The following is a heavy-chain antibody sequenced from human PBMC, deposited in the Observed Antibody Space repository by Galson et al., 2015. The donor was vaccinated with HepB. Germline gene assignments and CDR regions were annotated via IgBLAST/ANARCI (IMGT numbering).Heavy chain of an antibody. Sequence: SLRLSCAASGFTFSSYGMHWVRQAPGKGLEWVAVISYDGSNKYYADSVKGRFTISRDNSKNTLYLQMNSLRAEDTAVYYCAKTPWRAYYFDYWGQGTLVTVSS. CDR3: AKTPWRAYYFDY. CDR1: GFTFSSYG. J-gene: IGHJ4*02. D-gene: IGHD1-1*01. V-gene: IGHV3-30*18. CDR2: ISYDGSNK.